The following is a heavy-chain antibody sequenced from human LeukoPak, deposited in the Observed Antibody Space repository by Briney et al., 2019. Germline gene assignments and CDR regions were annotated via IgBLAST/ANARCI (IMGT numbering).Heavy chain of an antibody. Sequence: ASVKVSCKASDCTFSSYAISWVRQAPGQGLEWMGGIIPIFGTANYAQKFQGRVTITADESTSTAYMELSSLRSEDTAVYYCATDIVAVGPTPNYRDYWGQGTLVTVSS. V-gene: IGHV1-69*13. CDR2: IIPIFGTA. CDR3: ATDIVAVGPTPNYRDY. J-gene: IGHJ4*02. D-gene: IGHD2-2*01. CDR1: DCTFSSYA.